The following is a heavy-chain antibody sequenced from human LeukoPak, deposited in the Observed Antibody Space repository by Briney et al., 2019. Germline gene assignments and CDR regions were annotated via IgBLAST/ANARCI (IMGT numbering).Heavy chain of an antibody. D-gene: IGHD4-17*01. J-gene: IGHJ5*02. Sequence: QSGGSLRPSCAASGFTFSSYAMSWVRQAPGKGLEWVSAISGSGGSTYYADSVKGRFTISRDNSKNTLYLQMNSLRAEDTAVYYCAKDMTTGPYNWFDPWGQGTLVTVSS. V-gene: IGHV3-23*01. CDR1: GFTFSSYA. CDR2: ISGSGGST. CDR3: AKDMTTGPYNWFDP.